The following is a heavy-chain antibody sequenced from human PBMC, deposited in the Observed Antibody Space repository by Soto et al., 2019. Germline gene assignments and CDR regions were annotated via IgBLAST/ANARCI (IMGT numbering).Heavy chain of an antibody. CDR2: IYNSGIT. CDR1: GGSISSGGYS. J-gene: IGHJ5*02. Sequence: PSETLSLTCTVSGGSISSGGYSWSWVRQSPGKGLEWIGHIYNSGITYYNPSLKSRVVISIDTSRNQFSLRLNSLTAADRVVYFCARGVTVFGLVSRFWFDPWGQGTVVTVSS. CDR3: ARGVTVFGLVSRFWFDP. D-gene: IGHD3-3*01. V-gene: IGHV4-30-4*01.